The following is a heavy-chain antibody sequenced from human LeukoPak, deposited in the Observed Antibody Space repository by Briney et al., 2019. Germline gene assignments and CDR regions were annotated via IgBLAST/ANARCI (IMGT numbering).Heavy chain of an antibody. Sequence: GGSLRPSCAGSGLTFSSYWMHWVRQAPGKGLVWVSRIKGDGSSTSYADSVKGRFTISRDNAKSSLYLQMNSLRVEDTAVYYCARDLGYLDYWGQGTLVTVSS. CDR2: IKGDGSST. J-gene: IGHJ4*02. CDR3: ARDLGYLDY. D-gene: IGHD3-16*01. V-gene: IGHV3-74*01. CDR1: GLTFSSYW.